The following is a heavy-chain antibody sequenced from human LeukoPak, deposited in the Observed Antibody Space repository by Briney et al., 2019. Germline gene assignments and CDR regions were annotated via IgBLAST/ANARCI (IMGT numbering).Heavy chain of an antibody. D-gene: IGHD6-19*01. Sequence: SETLSLTCTVSGGSISSSSYYWGWIRQPPGKGLEWIGSIYHSGSTYYNPSLKSRVTISVDTSKNQFSLKLSSVTAADTAVYYCATTPAVAGTMGDYYYYYMDVWGKGTTVTVSS. CDR1: GGSISSSSYY. J-gene: IGHJ6*03. CDR3: ATTPAVAGTMGDYYYYYMDV. V-gene: IGHV4-39*07. CDR2: IYHSGST.